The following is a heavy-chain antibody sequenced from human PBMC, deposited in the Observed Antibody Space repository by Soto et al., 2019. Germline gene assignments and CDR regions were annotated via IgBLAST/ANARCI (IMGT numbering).Heavy chain of an antibody. CDR1: GFTFSSYA. Sequence: PGGSLSLSCAASGFTFSSYAMTWVRQAPGQGLEWVSAISGSGGSTYYADSVKGRFTISRDNSKNTLYLQMNSLRAEDTAVYYCAKGNIAAAGILDYCGQGTLVTVYS. J-gene: IGHJ4*02. V-gene: IGHV3-23*01. D-gene: IGHD6-13*01. CDR3: AKGNIAAAGILDY. CDR2: ISGSGGST.